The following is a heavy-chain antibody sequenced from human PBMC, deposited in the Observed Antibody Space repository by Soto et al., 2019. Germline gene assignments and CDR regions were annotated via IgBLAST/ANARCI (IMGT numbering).Heavy chain of an antibody. CDR2: ISYDGSNK. J-gene: IGHJ6*02. Sequence: QVQLVESGGGGVQPGRSLRLSCAASGFTFSSYGMHWVRQAPGKGLEWVAVISYDGSNKYYADSVKGRFTISRDNSKNTLYLQMNSLRAEDTAVYYCAKEMATTYYGMDVWGQGTTVTVSS. D-gene: IGHD5-12*01. CDR1: GFTFSSYG. V-gene: IGHV3-30*18. CDR3: AKEMATTYYGMDV.